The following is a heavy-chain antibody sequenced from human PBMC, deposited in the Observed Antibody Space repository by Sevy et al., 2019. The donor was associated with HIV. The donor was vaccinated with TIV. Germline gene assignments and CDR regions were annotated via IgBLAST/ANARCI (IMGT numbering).Heavy chain of an antibody. CDR1: GFTFTNAW. J-gene: IGHJ4*02. D-gene: IGHD4-17*01. CDR2: IRSNEDGGTT. V-gene: IGHV3-15*01. Sequence: GGSRRLSCAVSGFTFTNAWMGWVRQAPGKGLEWVGRIRSNEDGGTTDYAAPLKGRFTISRDDSKNTLYLQMNILKSADTAVYYCTTDREYGDYKGGFDYWGQGTLVTVSS. CDR3: TTDREYGDYKGGFDY.